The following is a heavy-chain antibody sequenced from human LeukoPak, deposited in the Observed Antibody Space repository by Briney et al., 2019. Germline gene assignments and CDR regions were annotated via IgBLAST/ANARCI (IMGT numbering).Heavy chain of an antibody. J-gene: IGHJ4*02. Sequence: GESLKITCKGSGYSFTSYWIGWVRQMPGKGLGWMGIIYPGDSDTRYSPSFQGQVTISADKSISTAYLQWSSLKASDTAMYYCARRYYGDRNGFDYWGQGTLVTVSS. CDR1: GYSFTSYW. D-gene: IGHD4-17*01. V-gene: IGHV5-51*01. CDR3: ARRYYGDRNGFDY. CDR2: IYPGDSDT.